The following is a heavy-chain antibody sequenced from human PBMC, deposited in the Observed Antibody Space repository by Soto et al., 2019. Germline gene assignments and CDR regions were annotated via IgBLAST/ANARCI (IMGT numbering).Heavy chain of an antibody. J-gene: IGHJ4*02. Sequence: GGSRRLSCAASGFTFSDYYMSWIRQAPGKGLEWVSYISSSGSTIYYADSVKGRFTISRDNAKNSLYLQMNSLRAEDTAVYYCARDKAFSIAAAGPFDYWGQGTLVTVSS. CDR3: ARDKAFSIAAAGPFDY. CDR2: ISSSGSTI. D-gene: IGHD6-13*01. CDR1: GFTFSDYY. V-gene: IGHV3-11*01.